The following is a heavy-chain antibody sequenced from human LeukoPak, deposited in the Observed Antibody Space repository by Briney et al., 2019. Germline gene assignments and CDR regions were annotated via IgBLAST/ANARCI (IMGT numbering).Heavy chain of an antibody. CDR2: ISAYNGNT. CDR3: ARDRGNPTVTTPFDY. J-gene: IGHJ4*02. V-gene: IGHV1-18*01. Sequence: GASVKVSCKASGYTFTSYGISWVRQAPGQGLEWMGWISAYNGNTNYAQKLQGRVTMTTDTSTSTAYMELRSLRSDDTAVYYCARDRGNPTVTTPFDYWGQGTLVTVSS. D-gene: IGHD4-17*01. CDR1: GYTFTSYG.